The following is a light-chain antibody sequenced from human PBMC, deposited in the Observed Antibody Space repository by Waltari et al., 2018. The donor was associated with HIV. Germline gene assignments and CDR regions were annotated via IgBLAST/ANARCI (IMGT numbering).Light chain of an antibody. CDR3: LLYVGGSYD. CDR1: FGTVSSSCY. V-gene: IGLV7-43*01. Sequence: QTVVTQESSLTVSPGGTVTLTCGLSFGTVSSSCYPNWIQQKPGHPPTALIYGGSTRQRWAPARYSGSIVGDKATLTLTAVHSEDEAIYYCLLYVGGSYDFGGGTCVTVL. J-gene: IGLJ2*01. CDR2: GGS.